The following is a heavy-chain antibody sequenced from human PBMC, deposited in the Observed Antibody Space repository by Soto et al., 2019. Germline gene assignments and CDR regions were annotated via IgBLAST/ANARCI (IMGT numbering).Heavy chain of an antibody. Sequence: LSLTCTFSGGSISSSSYYWGWIRQPPGKGLEWIGSIYYSGSTYYNPSLKSRVTISVDTSKNQFSLKLSSVTAADTAVYYCAREHRNGGYRYGYVDDWGQGTLVTVSS. V-gene: IGHV4-39*02. CDR2: IYYSGST. CDR1: GGSISSSSYY. D-gene: IGHD5-18*01. J-gene: IGHJ4*02. CDR3: AREHRNGGYRYGYVDD.